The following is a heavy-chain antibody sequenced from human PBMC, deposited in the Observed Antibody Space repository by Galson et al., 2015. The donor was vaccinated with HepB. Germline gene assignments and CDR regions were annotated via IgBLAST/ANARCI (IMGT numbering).Heavy chain of an antibody. CDR2: ISGSGGNT. CDR3: ANPIRNWNVRL. V-gene: IGHV3-23*01. CDR1: GFTVSSNY. D-gene: IGHD1-1*01. J-gene: IGHJ4*02. Sequence: SLRLSCAASGFTVSSNYMSWVRQAPGKGLEWVSAISGSGGNTYYADSVKGRFTISRDNSKNTLYLEINSLRADDTAVYYCANPIRNWNVRLWGQGTLVTVSS.